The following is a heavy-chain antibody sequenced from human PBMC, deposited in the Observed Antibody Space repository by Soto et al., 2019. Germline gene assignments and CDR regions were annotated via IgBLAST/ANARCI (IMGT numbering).Heavy chain of an antibody. CDR3: ARGSPGGYGMDV. V-gene: IGHV4-31*03. Sequence: SETMSLTCTVSGGTISSGGYYWSWIRQHPGKGLEWIGYIYYSGSTYYNPSLKSRVTISVDTSKNQFSLKLSSVTAADTAVYYCARGSPGGYGMDVWGQGTTVTVSS. CDR2: IYYSGST. J-gene: IGHJ6*02. CDR1: GGTISSGGYY. D-gene: IGHD3-10*01.